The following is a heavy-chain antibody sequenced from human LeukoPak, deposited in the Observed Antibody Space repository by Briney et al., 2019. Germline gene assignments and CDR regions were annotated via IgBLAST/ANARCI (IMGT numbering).Heavy chain of an antibody. CDR3: ARERDYSNAYVMDV. CDR1: GGSISDYY. D-gene: IGHD4-11*01. V-gene: IGHV4-4*07. CDR2: FYTSGST. Sequence: SETLSLICTVSGGSISDYYWSWLRQPAGKGLEWIGRFYTSGSTNYNPSLKSRVTMSVDTSKNQFSLRLSSVTAADTAVYYCARERDYSNAYVMDVWGQGTTVTVSS. J-gene: IGHJ6*02.